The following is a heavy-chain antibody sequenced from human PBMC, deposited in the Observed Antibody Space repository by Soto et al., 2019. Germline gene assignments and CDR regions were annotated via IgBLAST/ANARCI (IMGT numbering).Heavy chain of an antibody. J-gene: IGHJ4*02. CDR1: GYTFTSYG. CDR2: ISAYNGNT. Sequence: QVQLVQSGAEVKKPGASVKVSCKASGYTFTSYGISWVRQAPGQGLEWMGWISAYNGNTNYAQKLQGRVTMTTDTSTSTAYMELRSLRSDDTAVYYCARGRDDRIFGVVIMATYYLDYWGQGTLVTVSS. V-gene: IGHV1-18*01. D-gene: IGHD3-3*01. CDR3: ARGRDDRIFGVVIMATYYLDY.